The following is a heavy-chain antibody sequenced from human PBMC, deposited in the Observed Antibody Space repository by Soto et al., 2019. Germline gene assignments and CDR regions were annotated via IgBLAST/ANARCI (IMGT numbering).Heavy chain of an antibody. Sequence: EVQLVESGGGLIQPGGSLRLSCAASGFTVSVNYMTWVRQAPGKGLEWVSVIYPGGTTYYTDSVKGRFIISRDNAKNTLYLKMNSLRADDTAVYYCARPSGSHNAFDIWGQGTMVTVSS. CDR1: GFTVSVNY. D-gene: IGHD1-26*01. CDR3: ARPSGSHNAFDI. V-gene: IGHV3-53*01. J-gene: IGHJ3*02. CDR2: IYPGGTT.